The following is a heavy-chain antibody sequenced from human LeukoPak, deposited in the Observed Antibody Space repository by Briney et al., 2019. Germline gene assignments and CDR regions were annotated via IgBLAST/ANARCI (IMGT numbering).Heavy chain of an antibody. CDR2: IYYSGST. CDR1: GGSISSYY. CDR3: AREGGIDYGDYDQGAFDY. J-gene: IGHJ4*02. D-gene: IGHD4-17*01. V-gene: IGHV4-59*12. Sequence: PSETLSLTCTVSGGSISSYYWSWIRQPPGKGLEWIGYIYYSGSTYYNPSLKSRVTISVDTSKNQFSLKLSSVTAADTAVYYCAREGGIDYGDYDQGAFDYWGQGTLVTVSS.